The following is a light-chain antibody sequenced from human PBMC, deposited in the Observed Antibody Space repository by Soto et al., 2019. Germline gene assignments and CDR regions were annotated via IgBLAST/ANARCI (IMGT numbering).Light chain of an antibody. J-gene: IGKJ1*01. CDR2: GAS. CDR3: QQYNSWLWT. CDR1: QQISNN. Sequence: IVLTQTRVTLSLYPGERAILSCLASQQISNNLAWYRQSPGQAPTLLIYGASTRATGIPARFSGSGSGTEFTLIISSLQSEDSAVYYCQQYNSWLWTFGQGTKVDI. V-gene: IGKV3-15*01.